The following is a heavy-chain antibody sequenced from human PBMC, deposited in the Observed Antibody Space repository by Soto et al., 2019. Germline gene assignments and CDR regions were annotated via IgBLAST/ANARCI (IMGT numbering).Heavy chain of an antibody. D-gene: IGHD5-18*01. CDR1: GYTFTSYG. V-gene: IGHV1-18*04. CDR3: AREVDTVMTNWFDP. Sequence: ASVKVSCKASGYTFTSYGISWVRQAPGQGLEWMGWISAYNGNTNYAQKLQGRVTMTTDTSTSTAYMELRSLRSDDTAVHYCAREVDTVMTNWFDPWAQVNLVPVSS. CDR2: ISAYNGNT. J-gene: IGHJ5*02.